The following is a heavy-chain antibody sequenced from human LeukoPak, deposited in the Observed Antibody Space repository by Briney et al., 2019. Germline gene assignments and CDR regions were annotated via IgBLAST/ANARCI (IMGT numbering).Heavy chain of an antibody. J-gene: IGHJ2*01. CDR2: IYYSGST. CDR1: GGYISSYY. V-gene: IGHV4-59*12. Sequence: SETLSLTCSVSGGYISSYYWSWIRQPPGKGLEWIGYIYYSGSTNYNSSLKSRVTISVDTSKNQFSLKLSSVTAADTAVYYCARDYTAMVRYFDLWGRGTLVTVSS. D-gene: IGHD5-18*01. CDR3: ARDYTAMVRYFDL.